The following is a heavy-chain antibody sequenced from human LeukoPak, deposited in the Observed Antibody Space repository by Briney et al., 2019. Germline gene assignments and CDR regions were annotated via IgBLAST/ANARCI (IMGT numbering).Heavy chain of an antibody. Sequence: ASVKVSCKASDYTFTSYGISWVRQAPGQGLEWMGWISAYNGNTNYAQKLQGRVTMTTDTSTSTAYMELRSLRSDDTAVYYCARVPLIVVVPAALSGDYWGQGTLVTVSS. CDR2: ISAYNGNT. V-gene: IGHV1-18*04. D-gene: IGHD2-2*01. J-gene: IGHJ4*02. CDR3: ARVPLIVVVPAALSGDY. CDR1: DYTFTSYG.